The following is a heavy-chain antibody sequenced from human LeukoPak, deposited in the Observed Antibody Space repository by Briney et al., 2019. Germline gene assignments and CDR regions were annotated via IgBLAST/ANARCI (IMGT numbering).Heavy chain of an antibody. CDR1: GFTFSTYS. V-gene: IGHV3-21*01. D-gene: IGHD3-10*01. Sequence: GGSLRLSCAASGFTFSTYSMNWVRQAPGKGLEWVSSISSSSSYIYYADSVKGRFTISRDNAKNSLYLQMNSLRAEDTAVYYRARDREVELFSDNCFDPWGQGTLVTVSS. CDR2: ISSSSSYI. CDR3: ARDREVELFSDNCFDP. J-gene: IGHJ5*02.